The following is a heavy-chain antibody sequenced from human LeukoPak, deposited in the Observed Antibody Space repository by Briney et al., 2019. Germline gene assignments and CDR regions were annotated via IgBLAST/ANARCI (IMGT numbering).Heavy chain of an antibody. CDR3: AREDIVVVPAYFDY. CDR1: GGSISSGGYS. D-gene: IGHD2-2*01. V-gene: IGHV4-30-2*05. J-gene: IGHJ4*02. CDR2: IYYSGST. Sequence: PSQTLSLTCAVSGGSISSGGYSWSWIRQPPGKGLEWIGYIYYSGSTYYNPSLKSRVTISVDTSKNQFSLKLSSVTAADTAVYYCAREDIVVVPAYFDYWGQGTLVTVSS.